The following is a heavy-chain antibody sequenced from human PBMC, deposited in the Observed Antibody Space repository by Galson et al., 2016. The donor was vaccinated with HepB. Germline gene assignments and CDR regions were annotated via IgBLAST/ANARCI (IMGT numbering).Heavy chain of an antibody. CDR3: ARDHRKIRYQLLEIYYYYYAMGV. J-gene: IGHJ6*02. D-gene: IGHD2-2*01. Sequence: SVKVSCKASGYTFTTYGISWVRQAPGQGLEWMGWISAYNGNTNYAQKLQGRVTMTTDTSTSTAYMELRSLRSDDTAVYYCARDHRKIRYQLLEIYYYYYAMGVWGQGTAVTVSS. CDR1: GYTFTTYG. CDR2: ISAYNGNT. V-gene: IGHV1-18*01.